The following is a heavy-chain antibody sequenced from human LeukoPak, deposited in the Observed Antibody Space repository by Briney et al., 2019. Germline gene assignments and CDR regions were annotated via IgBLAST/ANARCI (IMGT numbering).Heavy chain of an antibody. V-gene: IGHV3-48*04. CDR3: ASQYGLDY. Sequence: GGSLRLSCAASGFTFSSYSMNWVRQAPGKGLEWVSYISSNGSTMYYADSVKGRFTVSRDNAKNSLYLQMNSLRAEDTAVYYCASQYGLDYWGQGTLVTVSS. CDR2: ISSNGSTM. D-gene: IGHD3-10*01. CDR1: GFTFSSYS. J-gene: IGHJ4*02.